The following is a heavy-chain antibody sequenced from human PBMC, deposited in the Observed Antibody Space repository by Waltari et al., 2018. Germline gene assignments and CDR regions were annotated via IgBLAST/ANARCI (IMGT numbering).Heavy chain of an antibody. Sequence: VQLLESGGGLVQPGGSLRLSCAASGFTFSLYAMSWVRQAPGKGLDWVSAISGSGGSTYYADSVKGRFTISRDNSKNTLYLQMNSLRAEDTAVYYCAKDPTYYDFWSGPAGATWFDPWGQGTLVTVSS. D-gene: IGHD3-3*01. CDR3: AKDPTYYDFWSGPAGATWFDP. J-gene: IGHJ5*02. CDR1: GFTFSLYA. CDR2: ISGSGGST. V-gene: IGHV3-23*01.